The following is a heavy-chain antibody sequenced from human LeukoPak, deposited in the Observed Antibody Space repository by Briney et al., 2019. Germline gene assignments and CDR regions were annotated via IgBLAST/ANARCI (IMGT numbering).Heavy chain of an antibody. CDR2: INPKSGGT. CDR3: SASWGYFDY. CDR1: GYTFTDYY. J-gene: IGHJ4*02. V-gene: IGHV1-2*02. Sequence: ASVKVSCKTSGYTFTDYYIHWVRQAPGEGLEWMGWINPKSGGTNYAQKFQGRVTMTRDTSINTAYLELNRLISDDTAVYYCSASWGYFDYWGQGTLVTVSS. D-gene: IGHD3-16*01.